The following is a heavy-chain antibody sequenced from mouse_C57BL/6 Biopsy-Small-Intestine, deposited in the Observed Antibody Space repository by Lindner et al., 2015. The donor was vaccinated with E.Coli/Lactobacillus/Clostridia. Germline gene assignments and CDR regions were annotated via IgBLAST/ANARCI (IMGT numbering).Heavy chain of an antibody. D-gene: IGHD1-1*02. CDR1: GYTFTSYG. Sequence: SVKVSCKASGYTFTSYGISWVRQAPGQGLEWMGWISANNGNTKYAQKFQDRVTMTTDTSTSTAHMELRSLRSDDTAVYFCAASYYGLGSYYTGFDCWGQGTLVTVSS. CDR3: AASYYGLGSYYTGFDC. J-gene: IGHJ4*01. CDR2: ISANNGNT. V-gene: IGHV1-7*01.